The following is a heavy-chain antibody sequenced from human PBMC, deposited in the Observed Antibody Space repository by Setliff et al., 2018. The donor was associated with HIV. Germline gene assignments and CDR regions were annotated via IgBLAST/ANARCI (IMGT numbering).Heavy chain of an antibody. D-gene: IGHD2-8*02. CDR1: GFYFESHW. V-gene: IGHV3-74*01. J-gene: IGHJ4*02. CDR3: VRDRIEGRTVFDT. CDR2: ISGDGTRT. Sequence: PGGSLRLSCAASGFYFESHWVHWVRQSPGKGLVWISRISGDGTRTAYADSAKGRFTISRDNAANTLYLQVDGLRGEDSAVYYCVRDRIEGRTVFDTWGLGTLVTVSS.